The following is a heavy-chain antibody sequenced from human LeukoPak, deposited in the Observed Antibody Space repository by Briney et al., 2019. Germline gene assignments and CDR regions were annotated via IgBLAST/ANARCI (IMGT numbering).Heavy chain of an antibody. Sequence: GGSLRLSCAASGFTFSNYSMNWVRQAPGKGLEWVSRINGDGSTTSYADSVKGGFTISRDNAKNTLYLQMNSLRAEDTAVYYCATGNYYDSRGYYTFGHWGQGTLVTVSS. CDR1: GFTFSNYS. CDR2: INGDGSTT. V-gene: IGHV3-74*01. CDR3: ATGNYYDSRGYYTFGH. J-gene: IGHJ1*01. D-gene: IGHD3-22*01.